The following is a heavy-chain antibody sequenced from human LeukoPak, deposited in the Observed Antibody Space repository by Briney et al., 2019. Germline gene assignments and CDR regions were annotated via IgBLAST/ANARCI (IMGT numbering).Heavy chain of an antibody. Sequence: GASVKVSCKTSGDNFSTFHINWMRQAPGRGLEWLGWIRADNVNTNYAQTFQGRVTMTTDTSTSTAYMELSSLRSDDTAVYYCARDDGDLTDYWGQGTLITISS. CDR1: GDNFSTFH. CDR3: ARDDGDLTDY. D-gene: IGHD4-17*01. J-gene: IGHJ4*02. CDR2: IRADNVNT. V-gene: IGHV1-18*01.